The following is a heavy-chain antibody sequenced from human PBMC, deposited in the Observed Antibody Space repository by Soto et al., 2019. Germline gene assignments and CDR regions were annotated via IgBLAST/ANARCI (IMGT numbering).Heavy chain of an antibody. J-gene: IGHJ3*02. CDR1: GGSISSYY. CDR3: ARQGEWLRSDAFDI. V-gene: IGHV4-59*08. CDR2: IYYSGST. Sequence: SETLSLTCTVSGGSISSYYWSWIRQPPGKGLEWIGYIYYSGSTNYNPSLKSRVTISVDTSKNQFSLKLSSVTAADTAVYYCARQGEWLRSDAFDIWGQGTMVTVSS. D-gene: IGHD5-12*01.